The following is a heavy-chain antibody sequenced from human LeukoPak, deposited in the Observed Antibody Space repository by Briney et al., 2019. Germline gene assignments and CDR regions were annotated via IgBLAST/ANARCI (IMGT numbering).Heavy chain of an antibody. V-gene: IGHV1-2*02. Sequence: AASVKVSCKASGYTFTGYYMHWVRQAPGQGLEWMGWINPNSGGTNYAQKFQGRVTMTRDTSISTAYMELSRLRSDDTAVYYCARDPAYCGGDCYSAPGDYWGQGTLATVSS. CDR3: ARDPAYCGGDCYSAPGDY. CDR1: GYTFTGYY. CDR2: INPNSGGT. J-gene: IGHJ4*02. D-gene: IGHD2-21*02.